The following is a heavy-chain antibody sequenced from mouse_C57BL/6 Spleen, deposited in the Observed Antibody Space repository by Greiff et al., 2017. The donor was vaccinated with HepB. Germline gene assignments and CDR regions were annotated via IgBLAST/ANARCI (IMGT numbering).Heavy chain of an antibody. Sequence: EVQGVESGGGLVKPGGSLKLSCAASGFTFSDYGMHWVRQAPEKGLEWVAYISSGSSTIYYADTVKGRFPISRDNAKNTLFLQMTSLRSEDTAMYYCARHSFDYWGQGTTLTVSS. CDR3: ARHSFDY. D-gene: IGHD2-12*01. CDR2: ISSGSSTI. CDR1: GFTFSDYG. V-gene: IGHV5-17*01. J-gene: IGHJ2*01.